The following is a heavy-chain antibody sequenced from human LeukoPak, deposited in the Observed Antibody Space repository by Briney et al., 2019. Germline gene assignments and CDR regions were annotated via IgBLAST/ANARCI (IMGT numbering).Heavy chain of an antibody. CDR3: AKGGNYVVRGVIDY. J-gene: IGHJ4*02. Sequence: GGSLRLSCAASGFTFDDYAMHWVRQAPGKGLEWVSGISWNSGSIGYADSVKGRFTISRDNAKNSLYLQMNSLRAEDTALYYCAKGGNYVVRGVIDYWGQGTLVTVSS. CDR1: GFTFDDYA. D-gene: IGHD3-10*01. CDR2: ISWNSGSI. V-gene: IGHV3-9*01.